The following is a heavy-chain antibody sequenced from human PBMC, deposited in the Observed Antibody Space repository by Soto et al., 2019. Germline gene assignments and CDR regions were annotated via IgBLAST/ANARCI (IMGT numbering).Heavy chain of an antibody. J-gene: IGHJ6*02. V-gene: IGHV1-69*12. CDR1: GGTFSSYA. CDR2: ILRIFGTP. D-gene: IGHD3-10*01. CDR3: ARQGSNEYYYYGMDV. Sequence: QVQLVQSGAEVKKPGSSVKVSCKASGGTFSSYAINWVRQAPGQGLEWMGGILRIFGTPDYAQRFQGRVTITADESTSPAYMELSSLRSEDTAVYYCARQGSNEYYYYGMDVWGQGTTVTVSS.